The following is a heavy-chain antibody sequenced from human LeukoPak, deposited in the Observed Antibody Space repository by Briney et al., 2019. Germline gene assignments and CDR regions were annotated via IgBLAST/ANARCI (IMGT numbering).Heavy chain of an antibody. J-gene: IGHJ6*04. D-gene: IGHD5-12*01. CDR2: IKQDGSEK. CDR3: ARGHIGMDV. Sequence: PGGSLRLSCAASGFTFSSYWMIWVRQAPGKGLEWVANIKQDGSEKYYVDSVKGRFTISRDNAKNSLDLQMNRLRAEDTAVYYCARGHIGMDVWGKGTTVTVSS. CDR1: GFTFSSYW. V-gene: IGHV3-7*01.